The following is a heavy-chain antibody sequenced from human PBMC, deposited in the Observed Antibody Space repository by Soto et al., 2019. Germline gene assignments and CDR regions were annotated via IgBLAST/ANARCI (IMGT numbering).Heavy chain of an antibody. CDR3: AVGGVGATGNYYYGMDV. CDR2: IIPIFGTA. Sequence: GASVKVSCKASGGTFSSYAISWVRQAPGQGLEWMGGIIPIFGTANYAQKFQGRVTITADKSTSTAYMELSGLRSEDTAVYYCAVGGVGATGNYYYGMDVWGQGTTVTVSS. J-gene: IGHJ6*02. V-gene: IGHV1-69*06. CDR1: GGTFSSYA. D-gene: IGHD1-26*01.